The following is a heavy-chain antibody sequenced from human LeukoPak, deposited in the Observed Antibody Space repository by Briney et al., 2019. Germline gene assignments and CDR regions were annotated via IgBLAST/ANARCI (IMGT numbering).Heavy chain of an antibody. Sequence: GGSLRLSCAASGFTLSNYAMSWVRQTPGKGLEWVSAISGSGGDTYYADSVKGRFTISRDNSKNTLYLQMNSLRAEDTAVYYCAKAEAPSEPNDAFDIWGQGTMVTVSS. J-gene: IGHJ3*02. CDR3: AKAEAPSEPNDAFDI. CDR1: GFTLSNYA. D-gene: IGHD1-14*01. V-gene: IGHV3-23*01. CDR2: ISGSGGDT.